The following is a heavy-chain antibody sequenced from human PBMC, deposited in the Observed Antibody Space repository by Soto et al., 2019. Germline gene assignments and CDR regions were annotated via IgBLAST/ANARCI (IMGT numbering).Heavy chain of an antibody. CDR1: GGSISSGGYY. D-gene: IGHD3-16*01. V-gene: IGHV4-61*08. Sequence: SETLSLTCTVSGGSISSGGYYWNWIRQHPGKGLEWIGYIYYSGSTNYNPSLKSRVTISVDTSKNQFSLKLSSVTAADTAVYYCARLWGRSVDYWGQGTLVTVSS. CDR3: ARLWGRSVDY. J-gene: IGHJ4*02. CDR2: IYYSGST.